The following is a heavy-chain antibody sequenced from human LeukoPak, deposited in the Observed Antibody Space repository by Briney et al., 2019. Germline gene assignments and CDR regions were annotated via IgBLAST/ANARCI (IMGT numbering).Heavy chain of an antibody. J-gene: IGHJ4*02. CDR2: IYYSGST. V-gene: IGHV4-39*01. D-gene: IGHD3-10*01. Sequence: SETLSLTCIVSGGSISSSNYYWGWIRQPPGKGLEWIGSIYYSGSTYYNPSLKSRVTISVDTSKNQFSLKLSSVTAADTAVYYCARRVFASGRRDYWGQGTLVTASS. CDR1: GGSISSSNYY. CDR3: ARRVFASGRRDY.